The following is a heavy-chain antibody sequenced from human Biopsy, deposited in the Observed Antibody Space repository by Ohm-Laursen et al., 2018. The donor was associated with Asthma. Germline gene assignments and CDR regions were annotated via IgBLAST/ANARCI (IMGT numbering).Heavy chain of an antibody. CDR3: ARVASYGDLYFGMDV. CDR2: VFYSGTT. Sequence: SQTLSLTCTVSGASIRSPDHHWSWIRQSPGKGLEWIGFVFYSGTTHYSRSLERRLYISIDTARNEFSMSLSSLTAADTAVYFCARVASYGDLYFGMDVWGPGTTVSVS. D-gene: IGHD4-17*01. CDR1: GASIRSPDHH. V-gene: IGHV4-30-4*01. J-gene: IGHJ6*02.